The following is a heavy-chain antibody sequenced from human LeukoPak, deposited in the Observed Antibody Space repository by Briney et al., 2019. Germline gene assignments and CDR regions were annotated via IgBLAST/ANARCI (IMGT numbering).Heavy chain of an antibody. Sequence: ETLSLTCAVSGGSISSGGYSWSWVRQAPGKGLEWVSAISGSGGSTYYADSVKGRFTISRDNSKNTLYLQMNSLRAEDTAVYYCAKGREYQLLFSAFDIWGQGTMVTVSS. CDR1: GGSISSGGYS. D-gene: IGHD2-2*01. J-gene: IGHJ3*02. CDR3: AKGREYQLLFSAFDI. V-gene: IGHV3-23*01. CDR2: ISGSGGST.